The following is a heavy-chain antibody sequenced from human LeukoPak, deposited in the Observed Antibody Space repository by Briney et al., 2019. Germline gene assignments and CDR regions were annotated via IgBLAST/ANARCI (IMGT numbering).Heavy chain of an antibody. CDR3: ARSELLWFGGVNSGFDY. D-gene: IGHD3-10*01. CDR1: GGSISGYY. J-gene: IGHJ4*02. CDR2: VYYSGST. Sequence: LETLSLTSTVSGGSISGYYWSWIRQPPGKGLEWIGYVYYSGSTNYNPSLKSRVTISVDTSKNQFSLKLSSVTTADTAVYYCARSELLWFGGVNSGFDYWGQGTLVTVSS. V-gene: IGHV4-59*12.